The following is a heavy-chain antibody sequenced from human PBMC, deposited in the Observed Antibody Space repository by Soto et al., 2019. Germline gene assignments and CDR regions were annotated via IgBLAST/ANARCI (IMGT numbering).Heavy chain of an antibody. D-gene: IGHD1-1*01. CDR2: IDYSGNT. Sequence: PSETLSLTCTVSSGSVSSGSYYWTWIRQAPVKGLEWIGSIDYSGNTNYNPSLKSAVIISVDTSKNQFSLRLTSVTAADTAVYYCAREPRPASRGIGAFDVWGQGTIVTV. CDR1: SGSVSSGSYY. CDR3: AREPRPASRGIGAFDV. V-gene: IGHV4-61*01. J-gene: IGHJ3*01.